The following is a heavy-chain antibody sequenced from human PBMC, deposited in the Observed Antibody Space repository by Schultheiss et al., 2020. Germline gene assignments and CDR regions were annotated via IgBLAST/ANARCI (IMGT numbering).Heavy chain of an antibody. CDR2: IWYDGSNK. V-gene: IGHV3-33*08. D-gene: IGHD2-15*01. CDR1: GFTFSSYG. Sequence: GESLKISCAASGFTFSSYGMHWVRQAPGKGLEWVAVIWYDGSNKYYADSVKGRFTISRDNSKNTLYLQMNSLRAEDTAVYYCARDCGRPYYYYYYYMDVWGKGTTVTVSS. CDR3: ARDCGRPYYYYYYYMDV. J-gene: IGHJ6*03.